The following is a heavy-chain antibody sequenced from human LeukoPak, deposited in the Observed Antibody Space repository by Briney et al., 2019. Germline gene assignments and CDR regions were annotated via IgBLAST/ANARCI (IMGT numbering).Heavy chain of an antibody. D-gene: IGHD2-2*01. J-gene: IGHJ6*03. CDR2: INPNSGGT. CDR3: AREIVVVPAAMSLYYYYYYMDV. Sequence: ASVKVSCKASGYTFTGYYMHWVRQAPGQGLEWMGWINPNSGGTNYAQKFQGRVTMTRDTSISTAYMELSRLRSDDTAVYYCAREIVVVPAAMSLYYYYYYMDVWGKGTTVTISS. CDR1: GYTFTGYY. V-gene: IGHV1-2*02.